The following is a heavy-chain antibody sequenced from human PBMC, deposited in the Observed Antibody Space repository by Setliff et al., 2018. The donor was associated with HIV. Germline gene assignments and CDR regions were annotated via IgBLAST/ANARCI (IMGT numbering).Heavy chain of an antibody. D-gene: IGHD3-16*02. Sequence: SETLSLTCTVSGGSISTSRYYWGWIRQPPGKGLEWIGSINYRGNTYYNPSLKSRAAISVDTSRNQFSLKLTSVTAADTAMYYCARGYPVSYYYYMDVWGKGTTVTVSS. CDR3: ARGYPVSYYYYMDV. V-gene: IGHV4-39*07. CDR1: GGSISTSRYY. CDR2: INYRGNT. J-gene: IGHJ6*03.